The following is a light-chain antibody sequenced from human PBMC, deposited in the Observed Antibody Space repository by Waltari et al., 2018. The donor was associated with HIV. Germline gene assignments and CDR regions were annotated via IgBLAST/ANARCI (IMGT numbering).Light chain of an antibody. CDR2: EVN. CDR3: ASYMGKNSWI. J-gene: IGLJ2*01. CDR1: TRSLGSYTF. Sequence: QSALTQPPSASGSLGQSVTISCTGTTRSLGSYTFVSWYHHHPGRAPRLLIYEVNKRPSGVPGRFSGSKSGNTASLIVSGLQAEDEGHYYCASYMGKNSWIFGGGTKLTV. V-gene: IGLV2-8*01.